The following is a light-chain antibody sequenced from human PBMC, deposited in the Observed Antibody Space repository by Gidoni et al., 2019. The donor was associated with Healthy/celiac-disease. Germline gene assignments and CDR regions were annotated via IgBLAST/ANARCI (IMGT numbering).Light chain of an antibody. V-gene: IGLV2-14*01. CDR1: SSDVGGYNY. CDR3: SSYTSSSTLGV. CDR2: EVS. Sequence: QSALTQPASVSGSPGQSLTLSCTGTSSDVGGYNYVSWYQQHPGKAPKLMIYEVSNRPSGVPDRFSGSKSGNTASLTISGLQAEDEADYYCSSYTSSSTLGVFGGGTKLTVL. J-gene: IGLJ3*02.